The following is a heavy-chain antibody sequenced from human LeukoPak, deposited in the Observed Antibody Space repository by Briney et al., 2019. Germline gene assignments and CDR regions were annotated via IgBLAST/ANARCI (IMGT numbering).Heavy chain of an antibody. CDR3: ARDPNPIMGVNFHF. CDR2: INQDGSMK. Sequence: GGSLRLSCAASGFTFTSDWMNWVRQAPGKGLEWVASINQDGSMKYYVDSVKGRFTISRDNAKNSLYLQMNSLTAEDTAVYYCARDPNPIMGVNFHFWGQGTLVTVSS. V-gene: IGHV3-7*01. CDR1: GFTFTSDW. J-gene: IGHJ4*02. D-gene: IGHD1-26*01.